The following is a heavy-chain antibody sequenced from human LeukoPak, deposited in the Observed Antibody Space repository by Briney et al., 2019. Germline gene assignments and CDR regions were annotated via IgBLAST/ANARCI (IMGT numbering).Heavy chain of an antibody. V-gene: IGHV4-39*07. CDR1: GASIRSSNYY. Sequence: SETLSLTCTVSGASIRSSNYYWGWIRQPPGKGLEWIGTFDYSGSTYYNPSLKSRVTISVDTSKNQFSLKLSSVTAADTAVYYCASLYCSSTSCYFGYWGQGTLVTVSS. CDR3: ASLYCSSTSCYFGY. J-gene: IGHJ4*02. D-gene: IGHD2-2*01. CDR2: FDYSGST.